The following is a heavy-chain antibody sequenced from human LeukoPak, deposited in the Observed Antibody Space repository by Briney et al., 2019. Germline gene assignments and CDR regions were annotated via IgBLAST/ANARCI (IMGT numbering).Heavy chain of an antibody. CDR2: ISGSGGST. J-gene: IGHJ4*02. V-gene: IGHV3-23*01. D-gene: IGHD3-22*01. CDR3: ATDSYDSSGYYLYYFDY. Sequence: GGSLRLSCAASGFTFSSYGMSWVRQAPGKGLEWVSGISGSGGSTYYADSVKGRFTISRDNSKNTLYLQMNSLRAEDTAAYYCATDSYDSSGYYLYYFDYWGQGTLVTVSS. CDR1: GFTFSSYG.